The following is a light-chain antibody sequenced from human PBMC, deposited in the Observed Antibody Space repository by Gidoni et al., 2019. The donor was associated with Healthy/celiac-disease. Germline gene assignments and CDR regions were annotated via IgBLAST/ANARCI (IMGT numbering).Light chain of an antibody. CDR2: DAS. V-gene: IGKV3D-20*01. CDR3: QQYGSSPTT. CDR1: QSVSGSY. J-gene: IGKJ4*01. Sequence: LPKSPATLSLPPGERATLSCGASQSVSGSYLAWYQQKPGLAPRLLIYDASSRATGIPDRFSGSGSGTDFTLTISRLEPEDFAVYYCQQYGSSPTTFGGGTKVEIK.